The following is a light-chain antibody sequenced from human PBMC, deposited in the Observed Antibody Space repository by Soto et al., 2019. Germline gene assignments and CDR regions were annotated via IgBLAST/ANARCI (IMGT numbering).Light chain of an antibody. Sequence: DIQMTQSPSTLSASVGDRFTITCRASKIISRCLDWYQQKPGKDPKLLIYDASSLESGVPSRFSGSGSGTEFTLTISSLQPDDFATYYCQQYNSSRTTFGQGTKLEIK. CDR1: KIISRC. CDR3: QQYNSSRTT. CDR2: DAS. V-gene: IGKV1-5*01. J-gene: IGKJ2*01.